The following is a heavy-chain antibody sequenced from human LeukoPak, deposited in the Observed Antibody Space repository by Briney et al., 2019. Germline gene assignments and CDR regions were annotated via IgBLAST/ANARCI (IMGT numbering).Heavy chain of an antibody. V-gene: IGHV1-2*02. Sequence: VASVKVSCKASGYTFTGYYMHWVRQAPGQGLEWMGWINPNSGGTNYAQKFRGRVTKTRDTSISTAYMELSRLRSDDTAVYYCARGRGRHPLMDVWGQGTTVTVSS. J-gene: IGHJ6*02. CDR2: INPNSGGT. CDR1: GYTFTGYY. CDR3: ARGRGRHPLMDV.